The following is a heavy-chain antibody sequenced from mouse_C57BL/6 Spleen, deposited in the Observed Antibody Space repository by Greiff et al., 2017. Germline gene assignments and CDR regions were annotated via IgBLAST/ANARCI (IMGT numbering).Heavy chain of an antibody. CDR2: IDPNSGGT. CDR1: GYTFTSYW. J-gene: IGHJ4*01. Sequence: QVQLQQPGAELVKPGASVTLSCKASGYTFTSYWMHWVKQRPGRGLEWIGRIDPNSGGTKYNEKFKSKATLTVDKPSSTAYMQLSSLTSEDSAVYYCARGDTMVTTDYYAMDYWGQGTSVTVSS. V-gene: IGHV1-72*01. CDR3: ARGDTMVTTDYYAMDY. D-gene: IGHD2-2*01.